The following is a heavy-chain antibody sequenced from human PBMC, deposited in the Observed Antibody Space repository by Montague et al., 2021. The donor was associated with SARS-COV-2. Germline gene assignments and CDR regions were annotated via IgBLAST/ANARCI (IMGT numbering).Heavy chain of an antibody. V-gene: IGHV3-11*01. CDR1: GFTFSDYY. CDR2: ITDSGST. CDR3: ARDAKATLY. D-gene: IGHD1-1*01. J-gene: IGHJ4*02. Sequence: GSRRLFCAASGFTFSDYYMSWIRQAPGKGLEWVSYITDSGSTHYADSVKGRFTISRDNAKNSLCLQMNSLRAEDTAVYYCARDAKATLYWGQGTLVTVSS.